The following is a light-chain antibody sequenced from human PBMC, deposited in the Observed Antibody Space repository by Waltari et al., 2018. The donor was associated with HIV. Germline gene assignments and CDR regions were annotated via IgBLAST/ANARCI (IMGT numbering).Light chain of an antibody. CDR1: IRYLGGYYF. V-gene: IGLV2-14*01. J-gene: IGLJ2*01. CDR3: SSFTSSSSPVQ. Sequence: QSALTQPASVSASPGPSTTISCTGTIRYLGGYYFVPLFPPPPGQAPKLMIYEVSNRPSGVSNRFSGSKSGNTASLTISGLQAEDEADYYCSSFTSSSSPVQFGGGTKLTVL. CDR2: EVS.